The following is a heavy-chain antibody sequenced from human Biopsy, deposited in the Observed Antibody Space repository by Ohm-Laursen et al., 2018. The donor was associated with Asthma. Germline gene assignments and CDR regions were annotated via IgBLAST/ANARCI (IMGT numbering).Heavy chain of an antibody. Sequence: SSLRLSCAASGFTFSSYGMHWVRQAPGKGLEWVAVIWYDGSNKYYADSVKGRFTISRDNSKNTLYLQMNSLRAEDTAVYYCARKARHGEYDFDYWGQGTLVTVSS. CDR3: ARKARHGEYDFDY. CDR2: IWYDGSNK. J-gene: IGHJ4*02. D-gene: IGHD4-17*01. CDR1: GFTFSSYG. V-gene: IGHV3-33*01.